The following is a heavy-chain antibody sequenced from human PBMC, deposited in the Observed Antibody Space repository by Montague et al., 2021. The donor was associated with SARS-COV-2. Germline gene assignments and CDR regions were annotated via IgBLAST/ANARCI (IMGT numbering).Heavy chain of an antibody. D-gene: IGHD2-15*01. V-gene: IGHV4-34*01. CDR1: GGSFTGYS. CDR3: AGPVSSSWHRFEY. J-gene: IGHJ4*02. Sequence: SETLSLTCAVDGGSFTGYSWNWIRQPPGKVLEWIGEVKHPGGTNYNPSLKSRVTISIDMSKNQFSLNLESVTAADTAVYYCAGPVSSSWHRFEYWGQGTLVTVSS. CDR2: VKHPGGT.